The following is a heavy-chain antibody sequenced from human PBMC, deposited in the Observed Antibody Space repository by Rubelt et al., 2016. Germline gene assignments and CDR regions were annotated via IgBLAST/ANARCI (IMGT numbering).Heavy chain of an antibody. CDR3: ARDQGYYGSGSYYNGPDYFDY. Sequence: TVSGGSISGYSWSWIRQPPGKGLEWIGYIYYSGSTYYNSSLKSRVTISLDTSKNQFSLKLSSVTAADTAVYYCARDQGYYGSGSYYNGPDYFDYWGQGTLVIVSS. CDR1: GGSISGYS. D-gene: IGHD3-10*01. CDR2: IYYSGST. J-gene: IGHJ4*02. V-gene: IGHV4-30-4*07.